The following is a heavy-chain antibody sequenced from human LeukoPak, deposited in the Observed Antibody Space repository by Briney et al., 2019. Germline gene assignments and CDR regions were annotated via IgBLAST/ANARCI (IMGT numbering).Heavy chain of an antibody. Sequence: ASVKVSCKASGYTFTGYYMHWVRQAPGQGLEWMGWINPNSGGTNYAQKFQGRVTMTRDTSISTAYMELSRLRSDDTAVYYCARADYSSSWALDYWGQGTLVTVSS. CDR2: INPNSGGT. CDR1: GYTFTGYY. D-gene: IGHD6-13*01. CDR3: ARADYSSSWALDY. J-gene: IGHJ4*02. V-gene: IGHV1-2*02.